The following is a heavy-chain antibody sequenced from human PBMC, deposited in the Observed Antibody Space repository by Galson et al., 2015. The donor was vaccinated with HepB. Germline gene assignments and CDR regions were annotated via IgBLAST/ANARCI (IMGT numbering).Heavy chain of an antibody. D-gene: IGHD2-21*02. J-gene: IGHJ3*02. V-gene: IGHV3-11*06. CDR1: GFTFSDYY. Sequence: SLRLSCAASGFTFSDYYMSWIRQAPGKGLEWVSYISSSSSYTNYADSVKGRFTISRDNAKNSLYLQMNSLRAEDTAVYYCARDVEVVTAIGAFDIWGQGTMVTVSS. CDR3: ARDVEVVTAIGAFDI. CDR2: ISSSSSYT.